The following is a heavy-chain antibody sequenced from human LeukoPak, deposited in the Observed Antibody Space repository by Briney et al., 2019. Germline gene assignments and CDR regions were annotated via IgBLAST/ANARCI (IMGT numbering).Heavy chain of an antibody. CDR3: ARNLYYYGFFDI. J-gene: IGHJ3*02. CDR2: IYTSGST. D-gene: IGHD3-10*01. V-gene: IGHV4-61*02. CDR1: GGSISSSSYY. Sequence: SETLSLTCTVSGGSISSSSYYWGWIRQPAGKGLEWIGRIYTSGSTNYNPSLKSRVTISVDTSKNQFSLKLSSVTAADTAVYYCARNLYYYGFFDIWGQGTMVTVSS.